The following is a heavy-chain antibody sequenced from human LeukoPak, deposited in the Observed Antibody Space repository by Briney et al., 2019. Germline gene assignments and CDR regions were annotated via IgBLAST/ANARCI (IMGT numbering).Heavy chain of an antibody. CDR3: ARDKRQQLPLIDY. CDR1: GFTFSSYA. Sequence: PGGSLRLSCAASGFTFSSYAMTWVRQAPGKGLEWVSVISGSGGSTYYADSVKGRFTISRDNSKNTLYLQMNSLRAEDTAVYYCARDKRQQLPLIDYWGQGTLVTVSS. J-gene: IGHJ4*02. V-gene: IGHV3-23*01. D-gene: IGHD6-13*01. CDR2: ISGSGGST.